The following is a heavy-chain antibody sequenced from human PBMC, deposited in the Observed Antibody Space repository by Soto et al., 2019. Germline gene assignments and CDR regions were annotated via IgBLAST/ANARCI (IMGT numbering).Heavy chain of an antibody. J-gene: IGHJ5*02. Sequence: SETLSLTCAVYGGSFSGYYWSWIRQPPGKGLEWIGEVNHSGSTNYNPSLKSRVTISVDTSKNQFSLKLSSVTAADTAVYYCARVDYYYDFWSGYQYGFDPWGQGTLVTVSS. CDR2: VNHSGST. V-gene: IGHV4-34*01. CDR3: ARVDYYYDFWSGYQYGFDP. D-gene: IGHD3-3*01. CDR1: GGSFSGYY.